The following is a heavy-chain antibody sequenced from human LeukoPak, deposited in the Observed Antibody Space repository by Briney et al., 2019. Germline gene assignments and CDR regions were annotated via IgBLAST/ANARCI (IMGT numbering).Heavy chain of an antibody. D-gene: IGHD3-10*01. CDR1: GGSISSSSYY. Sequence: SETLSLTCTVSGGSISSSSYYWSWIRQPPGKGLEWIGYIYYSGSTNYNPSLKSRVTISVDTSKNQFSLKLSSVTAADTAVYYCARGYYYGSGSYYGNSIDYWGQGTLVTVSS. CDR3: ARGYYYGSGSYYGNSIDY. V-gene: IGHV4-61*05. CDR2: IYYSGST. J-gene: IGHJ4*02.